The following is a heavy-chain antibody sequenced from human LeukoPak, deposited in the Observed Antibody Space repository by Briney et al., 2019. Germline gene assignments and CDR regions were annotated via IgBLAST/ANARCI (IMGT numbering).Heavy chain of an antibody. CDR2: IKQDGSEK. V-gene: IGHV3-7*01. D-gene: IGHD3-3*01. CDR1: GFTFSSYA. Sequence: GGSLRLSCAASGFTFSSYAMSWVRQAPGKGLEWVANIKQDGSEKYYVDSVKGRFTISRDNAKNSLYLQMNSLRAEDTAVYYCARETSTYYDFWSGANWFDPWGQGTLVTVSS. J-gene: IGHJ5*02. CDR3: ARETSTYYDFWSGANWFDP.